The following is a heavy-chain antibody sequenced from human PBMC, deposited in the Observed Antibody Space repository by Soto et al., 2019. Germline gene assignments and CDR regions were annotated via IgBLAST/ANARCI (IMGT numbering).Heavy chain of an antibody. Sequence: EVQLVESGGGLVQPGGSLRLSCAASGFTVSSHYMSWVRQAPWKGLEWVSVIYSGGSTYYIDSVKGRFTISRDNSKNTLFLQMNSLRAEDTAVYYCARDYYGGNSRYFDLWGRGTLVTVSS. CDR3: ARDYYGGNSRYFDL. J-gene: IGHJ2*01. CDR2: IYSGGST. CDR1: GFTVSSHY. V-gene: IGHV3-66*01. D-gene: IGHD3-22*01.